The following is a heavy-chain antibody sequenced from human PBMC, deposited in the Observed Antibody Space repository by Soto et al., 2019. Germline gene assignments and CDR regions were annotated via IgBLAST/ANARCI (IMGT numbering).Heavy chain of an antibody. D-gene: IGHD6-6*01. CDR3: ASREGSSSYFYHGMDV. V-gene: IGHV1-69*01. CDR2: IIPIFGTA. CDR1: GGTFSSYA. Sequence: QVQLVQSGAEVKKPGSSVKVSCKASGGTFSSYAISWVRQAPGQGLEWMGGIIPIFGTANYAQKFQGRVTITADESTSTAYMELSSLRPEDTAVYYCASREGSSSYFYHGMDVWRQGTTVTVSS. J-gene: IGHJ6*02.